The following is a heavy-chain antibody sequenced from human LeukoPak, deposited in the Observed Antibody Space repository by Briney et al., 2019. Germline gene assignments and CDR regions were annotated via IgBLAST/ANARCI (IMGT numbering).Heavy chain of an antibody. D-gene: IGHD2-21*01. CDR3: AKDWGLWWDYYGMDV. J-gene: IGHJ6*02. CDR1: GFTFSSYG. V-gene: IGHV3-30*18. Sequence: PGGSLRLSCAASGFTFSSYGMHWVRQAPGKGLEWVAVISYDGSNKYYADSVKGRFTISRDNSKNTLYLQMNSLRAEDTAVYYCAKDWGLWWDYYGMDVWGQGTTVTVSS. CDR2: ISYDGSNK.